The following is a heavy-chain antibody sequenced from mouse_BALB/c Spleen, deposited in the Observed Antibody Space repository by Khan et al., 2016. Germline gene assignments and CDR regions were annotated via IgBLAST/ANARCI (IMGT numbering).Heavy chain of an antibody. Sequence: QVQLQQSGPQLVRPGASVKISCKASGYSFTSYWMHWVKQRPGQGLEWIGMIDPSDSETRLNQKFKDKATLTVDKSSSTAYMQLSSPTSEDSAVYYWARSRDGNYFDYWGQGTTLTVSS. D-gene: IGHD2-1*01. V-gene: IGHV1S127*01. CDR2: IDPSDSET. CDR1: GYSFTSYW. CDR3: ARSRDGNYFDY. J-gene: IGHJ2*01.